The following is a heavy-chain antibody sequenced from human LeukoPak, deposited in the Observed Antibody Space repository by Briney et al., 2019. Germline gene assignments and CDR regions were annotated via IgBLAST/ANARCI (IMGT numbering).Heavy chain of an antibody. Sequence: GGSLRLSCAASGFTFSSSWMHWVRQAPGKGLVWVSRISNVGSSTNYADSVKGRFTISRDNAKNTLYLQMNSLRAEDTAVYYCARDYLGWFDPWGQGTLVTVSS. J-gene: IGHJ5*02. CDR3: ARDYLGWFDP. CDR1: GFTFSSSW. V-gene: IGHV3-74*01. CDR2: ISNVGSST.